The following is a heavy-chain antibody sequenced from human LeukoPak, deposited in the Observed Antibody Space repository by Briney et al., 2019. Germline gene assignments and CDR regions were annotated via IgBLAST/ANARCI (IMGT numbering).Heavy chain of an antibody. V-gene: IGHV4-59*01. CDR1: DGFISNFY. CDR3: VRDRELGY. CDR2: IYDRGHT. D-gene: IGHD2/OR15-2a*01. J-gene: IGHJ4*02. Sequence: SETLSLTCTVTDGFISNFYWSWVRQPPGKGLEWIGYIYDRGHTNYNPSLKSRVTISVDTSKNQFALRLTSVTPADTAIYYCVRDRELGYWGQGTLVTVSS.